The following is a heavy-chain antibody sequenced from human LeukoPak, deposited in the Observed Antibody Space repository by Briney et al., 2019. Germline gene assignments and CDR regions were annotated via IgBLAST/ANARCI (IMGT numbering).Heavy chain of an antibody. D-gene: IGHD1-26*01. J-gene: IGHJ3*02. CDR3: ARQVGYYEAFDI. V-gene: IGHV4-38-2*01. CDR2: IYQSGTT. CDR1: GYSISRGYY. Sequence: SETLSLTCAVSGYSISRGYYSGWIRQPPGKGLEWIGTIYQSGTTYYNPSLKSRVTISVDTSKNQFSLKLSSVTAADTAVHYCARQVGYYEAFDIWGQETMVTVSS.